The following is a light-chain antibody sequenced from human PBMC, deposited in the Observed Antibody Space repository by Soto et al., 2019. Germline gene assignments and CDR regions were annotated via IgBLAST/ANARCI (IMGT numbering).Light chain of an antibody. CDR2: DAS. CDR3: QQRSNWPPALT. J-gene: IGKJ4*01. V-gene: IGKV3-11*01. CDR1: QSVSSY. Sequence: EIVLTQSPATLSLSPGERATLSCRASQSVSSYLAWYQQKPGQAPRLLIYDASNRATGIPARFSGSGSGTDFALTISSLEPEDFEVYSCQQRSNWPPALTFGGGTKVEIK.